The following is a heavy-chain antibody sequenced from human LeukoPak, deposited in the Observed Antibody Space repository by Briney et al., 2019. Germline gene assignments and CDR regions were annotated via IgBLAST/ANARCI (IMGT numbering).Heavy chain of an antibody. J-gene: IGHJ4*02. CDR2: ISGSGSST. CDR1: GFTFSSYA. D-gene: IGHD3-16*02. Sequence: GGSLRLSCAASGFTFSSYAMSWVRQAPGEGPEWVSAISGSGSSTYYADSVKGRFTISRDNSKNTLYLQMNSLRAEDTAVYYCAKGVYDYVWGSYRPSDYWGQGTLVTVSS. V-gene: IGHV3-23*01. CDR3: AKGVYDYVWGSYRPSDY.